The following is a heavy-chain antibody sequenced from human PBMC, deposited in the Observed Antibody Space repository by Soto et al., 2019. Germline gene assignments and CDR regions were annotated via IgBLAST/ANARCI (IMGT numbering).Heavy chain of an antibody. V-gene: IGHV1-18*01. CDR3: GMVDNYGTPTPPDL. CDR1: GYIFVNYG. D-gene: IGHD5-12*01. J-gene: IGHJ6*02. CDR2: ISPYTGNT. Sequence: QVQLVQSGDEVKKPGASVKVSCKASGYIFVNYGIAWVRQAPGQGLEWMGWISPYTGNTHSATQVQGRLTMTTDTSPSTAYVDLGSRTSDDTAVYYCGMVDNYGTPTPPDLLGQATTGT.